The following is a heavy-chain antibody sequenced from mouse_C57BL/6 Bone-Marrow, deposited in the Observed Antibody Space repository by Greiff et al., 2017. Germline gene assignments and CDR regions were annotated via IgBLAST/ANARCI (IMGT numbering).Heavy chain of an antibody. Sequence: DVQLQESGPGLVKPSQSLSLTCSVTGYSITSGYYWNWIRQFPGNKLEWMGYISYDGSNNYNPSLKNRISITRDTSKNQFFLKLNSVTTEDTATYYCARDRGKDWGQGTLVTVSA. J-gene: IGHJ3*01. D-gene: IGHD1-3*01. CDR2: ISYDGSN. CDR1: GYSITSGYY. V-gene: IGHV3-6*01. CDR3: ARDRGKD.